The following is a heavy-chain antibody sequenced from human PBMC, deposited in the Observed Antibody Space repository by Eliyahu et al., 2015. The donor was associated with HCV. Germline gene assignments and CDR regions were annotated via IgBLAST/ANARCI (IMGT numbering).Heavy chain of an antibody. CDR3: ARDRDYDFWSGRLYGMDV. CDR1: GGSLSSYY. Sequence: QVQLQESGPGLVKPSETLSLTCTVSGGSLSSYYFSWIRQPAGKGLEWIGRIYGSGSGSTNFNPSLKSRVTMSVDTPKNQCSLKLSSVTAADTAVYYCARDRDYDFWSGRLYGMDVWGQGTTVIVSS. V-gene: IGHV4-4*07. J-gene: IGHJ6*02. CDR2: IYGSGSGST. D-gene: IGHD3-3*01.